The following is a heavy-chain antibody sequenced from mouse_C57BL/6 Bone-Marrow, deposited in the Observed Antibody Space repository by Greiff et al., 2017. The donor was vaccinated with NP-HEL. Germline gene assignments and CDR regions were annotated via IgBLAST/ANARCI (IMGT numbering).Heavy chain of an antibody. Sequence: EVQLVESGGGLVKPGGSLKLSCAASGFTFSSYAMSWVRQTPEKRLEWVATISDGGSYTYYPDNVKGRFTISRDNAKNNLYLQMSHLKSEDTAMYYCARVLAFAYWGQGTLVTVSA. J-gene: IGHJ3*01. CDR3: ARVLAFAY. CDR2: ISDGGSYT. D-gene: IGHD4-1*01. CDR1: GFTFSSYA. V-gene: IGHV5-4*01.